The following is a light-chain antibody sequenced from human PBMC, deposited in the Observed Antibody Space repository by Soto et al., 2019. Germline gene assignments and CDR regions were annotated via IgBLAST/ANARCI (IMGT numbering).Light chain of an antibody. CDR3: QTWGTGFQV. J-gene: IGLJ2*01. CDR1: SGHSAYS. V-gene: IGLV4-69*01. CDR2: VDNGGRY. Sequence: QLVLTQSPSASASLGASVKLTCTLSSGHSAYSIAWHQQQPEKGPRFLMDVDNGGRYTKGDGIPDRFSGSSSGAERYLTISSLQSEDEADYYCQTWGTGFQVFGGGTKLTVL.